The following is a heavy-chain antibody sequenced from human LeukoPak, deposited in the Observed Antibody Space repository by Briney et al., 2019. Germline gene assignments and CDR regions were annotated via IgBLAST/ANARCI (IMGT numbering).Heavy chain of an antibody. Sequence: SETLSLTCGVSGGSLTNTNYWTWVRQPPGKGQEWIGEVNLQGSTNYNPSLMGRVTIAVDTSENHISLQLTSVTAADTAVYYCAREGDPYRPHDYLGQGTPVTVSS. CDR3: AREGDPYRPHDY. CDR2: VNLQGST. V-gene: IGHV4-4*02. J-gene: IGHJ4*03. CDR1: GGSLTNTNY.